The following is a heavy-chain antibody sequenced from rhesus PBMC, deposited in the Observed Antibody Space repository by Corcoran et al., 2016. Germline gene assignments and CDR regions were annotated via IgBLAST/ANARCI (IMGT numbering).Heavy chain of an antibody. CDR2: IYGSSGRT. Sequence: QVQLQESGPGLVKPSETLSRTCAVSGYSLSSKYWTWTRQPPGKGLGWIGYIYGSSGRTYYNPSLKSRVTISTDTSKNQFSLKLSSVTAADTAVYYCARVGNYFDYWGQGVLVTVSS. J-gene: IGHJ4*01. CDR1: GYSLSSKY. CDR3: ARVGNYFDY. V-gene: IGHV4-147*01. D-gene: IGHD7-45*01.